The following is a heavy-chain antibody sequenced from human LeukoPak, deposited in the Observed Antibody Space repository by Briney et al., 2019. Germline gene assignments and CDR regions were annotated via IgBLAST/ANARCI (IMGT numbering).Heavy chain of an antibody. CDR1: GESFSGYY. CDR2: IYYSGRT. J-gene: IGHJ3*02. D-gene: IGHD3-22*01. Sequence: PSETLSLTCAVYGESFSGYYWSWIRQPPGKGLEWIGSIYYSGRTDYNPSLKSRVTISVDTSKNQFSLKLSSVTAADTAVYYCARHLYYYDSSGLDAFDIWGQGTMVTVSS. V-gene: IGHV4-34*01. CDR3: ARHLYYYDSSGLDAFDI.